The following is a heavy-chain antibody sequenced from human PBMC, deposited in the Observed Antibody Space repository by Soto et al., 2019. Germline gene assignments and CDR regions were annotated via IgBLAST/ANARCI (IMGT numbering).Heavy chain of an antibody. V-gene: IGHV3-64D*06. CDR3: VKSRGGNNFDFFD. D-gene: IGHD5-12*01. Sequence: GGSLRLSCSASGFTFSSYAMHWVRQAPGKGLEYVSGIRGNGDPPFYADSVKGRFTISRDNSKNTLYLQMSSLSADDTAVYYCVKSRGGNNFDFFDWGQGALVTV. J-gene: IGHJ4*02. CDR2: IRGNGDPP. CDR1: GFTFSSYA.